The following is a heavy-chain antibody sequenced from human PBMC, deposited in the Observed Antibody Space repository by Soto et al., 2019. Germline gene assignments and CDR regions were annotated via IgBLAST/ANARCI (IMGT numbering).Heavy chain of an antibody. Sequence: PGGSLRLSCAASGFTFSSYAVSWARQTPGKGLEWVSTISASGAYTYYADSVKGRFTISRDNSKNTLYLQMRSLRAGDTATYYCAKEVIAARPYYFDYCGQGTLVTAYS. CDR2: ISASGAYT. CDR1: GFTFSSYA. CDR3: AKEVIAARPYYFDY. D-gene: IGHD6-6*01. J-gene: IGHJ4*02. V-gene: IGHV3-23*01.